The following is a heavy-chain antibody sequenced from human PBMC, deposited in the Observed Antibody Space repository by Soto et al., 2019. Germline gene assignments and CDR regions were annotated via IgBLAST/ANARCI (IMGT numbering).Heavy chain of an antibody. D-gene: IGHD2-15*01. V-gene: IGHV3-48*03. J-gene: IGHJ6*02. CDR1: GFSLSIYE. Sequence: SGGSLRLSCAASGFSLSIYEMNWVRQAPGKGLEWLAYVSTSGSLKNYADSVKGRFTISRDNTKNAVYLQMNSLRAEDTAVYYCTTDHNPRYCSGYACYSGQHGMDVWCQGTTVTVSS. CDR2: VSTSGSLK. CDR3: TTDHNPRYCSGYACYSGQHGMDV.